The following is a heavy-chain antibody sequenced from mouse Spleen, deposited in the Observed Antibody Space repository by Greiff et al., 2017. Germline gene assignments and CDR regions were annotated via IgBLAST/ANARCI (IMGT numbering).Heavy chain of an antibody. CDR2: IAPGSGST. Sequence: DLVKPGASVKLSCKASGYTFTSYWINWIKQRPGQGLEWIGRIAPGSGSTYYNEKFKGKATLTVDTSSSTAYIQLSSLSSEDSAVYICARGGTMITTLAYWGQGTLVTVSA. CDR1: GYTFTSYW. D-gene: IGHD2-4*01. J-gene: IGHJ3*01. V-gene: IGHV1S41*01. CDR3: ARGGTMITTLAY.